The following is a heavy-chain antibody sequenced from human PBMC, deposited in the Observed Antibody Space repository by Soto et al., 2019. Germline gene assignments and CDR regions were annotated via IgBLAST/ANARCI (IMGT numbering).Heavy chain of an antibody. CDR2: IIPIFGTA. D-gene: IGHD1-26*01. CDR1: GGTFSSYA. CDR3: ARDSNGYGSYTPSYYGMDV. Sequence: ASVKVSCKASGGTFSSYAISWVRQAPGQGLEWMGGIIPIFGTANYAQKFQGRVTITADESTSTAYMELSSLRSEDTAVYYCARDSNGYGSYTPSYYGMDVWGQGTTVTVSS. J-gene: IGHJ6*02. V-gene: IGHV1-69*13.